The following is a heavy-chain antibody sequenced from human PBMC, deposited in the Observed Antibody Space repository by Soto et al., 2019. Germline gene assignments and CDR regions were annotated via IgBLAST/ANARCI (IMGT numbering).Heavy chain of an antibody. J-gene: IGHJ5*02. V-gene: IGHV4-39*01. D-gene: IGHD3-22*01. Sequence: SETLSLTCTVSGGSISSSSYYWGWIRQPPGKGLEWIGSIYYSGSTYYNPSLKSRVTISVDTSKNQFSLKLSSVTAADTAVYYCARESEFDYYDSSGYYCWFDPWGQGTLVTVSS. CDR2: IYYSGST. CDR1: GGSISSSSYY. CDR3: ARESEFDYYDSSGYYCWFDP.